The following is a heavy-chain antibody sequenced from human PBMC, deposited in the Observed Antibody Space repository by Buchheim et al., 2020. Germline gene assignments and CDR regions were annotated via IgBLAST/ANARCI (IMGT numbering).Heavy chain of an antibody. J-gene: IGHJ6*02. V-gene: IGHV3-30*18. CDR1: GFTFSSYG. Sequence: QVQLVESGGGVVQPGRSLRLSCAASGFTFSSYGMHWVRQAPGKGLEWVAVISYDGSNKYYADSVKGRFTISRDNSKNTLYLQMNSLRAEDTAVYYCAKDADYGDFLYYYYGMDVWGQGTT. CDR2: ISYDGSNK. CDR3: AKDADYGDFLYYYYGMDV. D-gene: IGHD4-17*01.